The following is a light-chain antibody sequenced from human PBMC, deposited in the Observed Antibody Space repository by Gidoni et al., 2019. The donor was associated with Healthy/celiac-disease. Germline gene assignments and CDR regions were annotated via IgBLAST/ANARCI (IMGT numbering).Light chain of an antibody. J-gene: IGKJ5*01. CDR2: WAS. V-gene: IGKV4-1*01. CDR1: QSVLYSSNNKNY. Sequence: DIVMTQSPDSLAVSLGERATINCKSSQSVLYSSNNKNYLAWYQQKPGKPPKLLIYWASTRESGVPDRFIGSGSGTDFTLTISSLQAEDVAVYYCQQYYSTLITFGQGTRLEIK. CDR3: QQYYSTLIT.